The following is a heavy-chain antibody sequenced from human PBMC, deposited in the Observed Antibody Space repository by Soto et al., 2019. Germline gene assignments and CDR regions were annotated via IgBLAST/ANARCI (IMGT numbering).Heavy chain of an antibody. CDR1: GGSFSGYY. D-gene: IGHD2-15*01. CDR3: ARRHSGLGFCSGGSCYATTFDY. CDR2: INYSGST. V-gene: IGHV4-34*01. Sequence: SETLSLTCAVYGGSFSGYYWIWIRQPPGKGLEYIGSINYSGSTDYNPSLKSRVTTSVDTSKNQFSLKMSSVTAADTATYFCARRHSGLGFCSGGSCYATTFDYWGQGTLVTVSS. J-gene: IGHJ4*02.